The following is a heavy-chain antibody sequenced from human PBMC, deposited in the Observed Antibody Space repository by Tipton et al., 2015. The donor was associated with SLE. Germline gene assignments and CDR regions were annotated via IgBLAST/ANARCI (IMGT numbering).Heavy chain of an antibody. CDR3: AKDRRLWPLFFDI. D-gene: IGHD3-16*01. J-gene: IGHJ3*02. CDR2: ISGSGDIT. V-gene: IGHV3-23*01. CDR1: GFTFNSYA. Sequence: SLRLSCAASGFTFNSYAMSWVRQAPGKGLEWVSAISGSGDITSYTDSVKGRFTISRDNSKNTLFLQMNSLRAEDTAVYYCAKDRRLWPLFFDIWGQGTMVTVSS.